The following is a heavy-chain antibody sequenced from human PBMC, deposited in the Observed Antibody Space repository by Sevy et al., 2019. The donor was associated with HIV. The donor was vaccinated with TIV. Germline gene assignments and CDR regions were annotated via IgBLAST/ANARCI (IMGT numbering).Heavy chain of an antibody. CDR3: ITDPAYRGYDEEVINYYFYGMDV. CDR2: IKSEFDGGVI. Sequence: LGGSLRLSCTASGFTFSSAWMSWVRQAPGKGLEWVGRIKSEFDGGVIDYAAPVKGRFTISREDSKNTVYLQMNSLKTEDTAVYYCITDPAYRGYDEEVINYYFYGMDVWGQGTTVTVSS. J-gene: IGHJ6*02. CDR1: GFTFSSAW. V-gene: IGHV3-15*01. D-gene: IGHD5-12*01.